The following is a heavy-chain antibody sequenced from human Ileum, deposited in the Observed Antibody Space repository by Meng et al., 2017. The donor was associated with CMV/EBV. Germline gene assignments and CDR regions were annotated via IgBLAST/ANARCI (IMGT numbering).Heavy chain of an antibody. J-gene: IGHJ4*02. D-gene: IGHD3-3*01. CDR3: VRVVD. Sequence: GGSLRLSCAASGSTFSTHAMSWVRQAPGKGLQWVSSINYSGDKTYYSDPARGRFAISRDNSKNTLYLQMNGLKTEDTAVYFCVRVVDWGQGTRVTVSS. V-gene: IGHV3-23*01. CDR1: GSTFSTHA. CDR2: INYSGDKT.